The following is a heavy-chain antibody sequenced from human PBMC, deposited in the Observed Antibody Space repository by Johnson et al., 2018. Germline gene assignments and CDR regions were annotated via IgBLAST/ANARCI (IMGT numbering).Heavy chain of an antibody. CDR1: GFTFSSYW. CDR3: ATDPGATIFGVGDYYYGMDV. D-gene: IGHD3-3*01. V-gene: IGHV3-7*01. CDR2: IKQDGSEK. J-gene: IGHJ6*02. Sequence: VQLVESGGGLVQPGGSLGLSCAASGFTFSSYWMSWVRQAPGKGLEWVANIKQDGSEKYYVDSVKGRFTISRDNAKNSLYRQMNSLRAEDTAVDCCATDPGATIFGVGDYYYGMDVWGLGTTVTVSS.